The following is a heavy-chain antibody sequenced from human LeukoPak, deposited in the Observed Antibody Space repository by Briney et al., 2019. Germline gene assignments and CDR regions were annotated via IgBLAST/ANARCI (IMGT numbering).Heavy chain of an antibody. V-gene: IGHV1-69*13. CDR2: IIPIFGTA. CDR3: ASAPGTSPILSYGMDV. Sequence: ASVTVSCKGSGGTFSSYAISWVRQAPGQGLEWMGGIIPIFGTANYAQKFQGRVTITADESTSTAYMELSSLRSEDTAVYYCASAPGTSPILSYGMDVWGKGTTVTVSS. J-gene: IGHJ6*04. CDR1: GGTFSSYA. D-gene: IGHD2-2*01.